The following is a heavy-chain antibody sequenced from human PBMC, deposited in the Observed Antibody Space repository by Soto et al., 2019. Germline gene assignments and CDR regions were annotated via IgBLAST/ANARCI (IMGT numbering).Heavy chain of an antibody. CDR2: VSAYNGNT. D-gene: IGHD2-2*03. CDR3: AREMPGYCSNSAYLHGY. Sequence: ASLKVSCKASGGPFTNHRISWVRQAPGQGPEWMGWVSAYNGNTNYAQKLQGRVTMTRDTSTSTAYMELRSLRSDDTAMYYCAREMPGYCSNSAYLHGYWGQGTLVPVSS. V-gene: IGHV1-18*01. J-gene: IGHJ4*02. CDR1: GGPFTNHR.